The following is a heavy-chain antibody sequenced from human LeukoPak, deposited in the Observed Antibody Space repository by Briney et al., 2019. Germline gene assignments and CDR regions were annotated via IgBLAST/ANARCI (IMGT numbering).Heavy chain of an antibody. CDR1: GGSIGNYY. J-gene: IGHJ6*04. D-gene: IGHD2-8*01. Sequence: SETLSLTCTVSGGSIGNYYWSWIRQTPGKGLEWIGGIYSRGSTSNNPLLPRRTTMSVDTSKNQFSLKLKFVTAADTAVYFCARQAWPKYVTSSWDVWGKGTTVTVSS. CDR3: ARQAWPKYVTSSWDV. V-gene: IGHV4-59*08. CDR2: IYSRGST.